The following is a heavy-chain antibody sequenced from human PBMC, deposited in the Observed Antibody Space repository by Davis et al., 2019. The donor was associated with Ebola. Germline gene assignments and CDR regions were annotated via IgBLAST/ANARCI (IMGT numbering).Heavy chain of an antibody. CDR3: ARVRAATGGELDH. Sequence: SGSLSLSCSVSADSTSAYDFSLIRYPPGPGLDLIGAIYHSGITRYNPSLKSRVTISLDRSKNQFFLKVNSMTAADTAVYYCARVRAATGGELDHWGQRTLVTVSS. D-gene: IGHD3-16*01. V-gene: IGHV4-59*01. CDR2: IYHSGIT. J-gene: IGHJ4*02. CDR1: ADSTSAYD.